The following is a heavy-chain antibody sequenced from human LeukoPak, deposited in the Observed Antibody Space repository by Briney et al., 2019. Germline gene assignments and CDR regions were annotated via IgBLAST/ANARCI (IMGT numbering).Heavy chain of an antibody. J-gene: IGHJ4*02. D-gene: IGHD3-22*01. CDR2: INAGNGKT. Sequence: GASVKVSCKASGGTFSSYAISWVRQAPGQRLEWMGWINAGNGKTEYSQKFQGRVTISRDTSASTAYMELSSLRSEDTAVYYCARGLYDSSGYYFNHFDYWGQGTLVTVSS. V-gene: IGHV1-3*01. CDR1: GGTFSSYA. CDR3: ARGLYDSSGYYFNHFDY.